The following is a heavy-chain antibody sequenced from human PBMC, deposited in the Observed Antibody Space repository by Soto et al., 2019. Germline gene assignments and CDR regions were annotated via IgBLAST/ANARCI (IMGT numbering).Heavy chain of an antibody. Sequence: QVQLVESGGGVVQPGRALRLSCAASGFTFSSYGMHWVRQAPGKGLEWVAVISSDGSNKYYADSVKGRFTITRDNSTNTQYLQMNGLRAEDTAVYYCAKDYLRSKYFDYWGQGTLVTVSS. V-gene: IGHV3-30*18. J-gene: IGHJ4*02. CDR3: AKDYLRSKYFDY. CDR1: GFTFSSYG. CDR2: ISSDGSNK. D-gene: IGHD2-2*01.